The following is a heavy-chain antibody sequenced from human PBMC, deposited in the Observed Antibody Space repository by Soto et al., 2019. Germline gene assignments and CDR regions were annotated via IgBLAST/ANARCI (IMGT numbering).Heavy chain of an antibody. J-gene: IGHJ1*01. CDR3: AADFGHTAPTPPSLLH. CDR1: GYTFTSYG. V-gene: IGHV1-18*01. Sequence: QVQLVQSGAEVKKPGASVKVSCKASGYTFTSYGISWVRQAPGQGLEWMGWISAYNGNTNYAQKLQGRVTMTTDTSPTTAYMERRSLASDDTAVYYYAADFGHTAPTPPSLLHRRQGTMVPVP. CDR2: ISAYNGNT. D-gene: IGHD3-10*01.